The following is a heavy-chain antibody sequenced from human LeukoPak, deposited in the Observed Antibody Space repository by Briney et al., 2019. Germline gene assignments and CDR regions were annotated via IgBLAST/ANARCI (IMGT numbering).Heavy chain of an antibody. CDR2: IYSGGST. J-gene: IGHJ2*01. CDR1: GFTVSSNY. CDR3: AREGCCDSGYFDL. V-gene: IGHV3-66*01. D-gene: IGHD2-21*01. Sequence: GGSLRLSCAASGFTVSSNYMSWVRQAPGKGLEWVSVIYSGGSTYYADSVKGRFTISRDNSKNTLYLQMNSLRAEDTPVYYCAREGCCDSGYFDLWGRGTLVTVSS.